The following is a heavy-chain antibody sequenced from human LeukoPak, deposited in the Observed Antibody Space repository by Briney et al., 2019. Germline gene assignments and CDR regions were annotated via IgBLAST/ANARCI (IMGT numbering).Heavy chain of an antibody. J-gene: IGHJ5*02. D-gene: IGHD1-26*01. Sequence: GGSLRLSCVASGFTLYDYALHWVRQAAGNGLGWISLISGDGDNTYYADSVKGRFTISRDNSKNSLYLQMSSLRAEDTALYYCAKGVRSGTYHNCFDPWGQGTLVTVSS. CDR1: GFTLYDYA. CDR3: AKGVRSGTYHNCFDP. CDR2: ISGDGDNT. V-gene: IGHV3-43*02.